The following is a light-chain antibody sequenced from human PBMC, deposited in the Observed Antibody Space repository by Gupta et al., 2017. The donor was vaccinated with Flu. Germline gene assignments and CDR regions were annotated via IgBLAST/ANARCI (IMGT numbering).Light chain of an antibody. V-gene: IGKV3-11*01. J-gene: IGKJ4*01. Sequence: ERATLSCRASQSISIYLAWFQQKPGQAPRLLIFDAYNRATGVPPRFSGSGSGTDFTLTISSLEPEDFAVYYCQQRGNWPPYTFGGGTKVEIK. CDR3: QQRGNWPPYT. CDR2: DAY. CDR1: QSISIY.